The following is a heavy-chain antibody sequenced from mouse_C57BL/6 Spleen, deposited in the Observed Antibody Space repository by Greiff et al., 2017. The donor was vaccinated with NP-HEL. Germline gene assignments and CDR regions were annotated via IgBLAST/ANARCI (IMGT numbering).Heavy chain of an antibody. V-gene: IGHV1-64*01. D-gene: IGHD1-1*01. Sequence: QVQLQQPGAELVKPGASVKLSCKASGYTFTSYWMHWVKQRPGQGLEWIGMIHPNSGSTNYNEKFKSKATLTVDKSSSTAYMQLSSLTSEDSAVYYCASPYYYGQLGYAMDYWGQGTSVTVSS. CDR2: IHPNSGST. CDR3: ASPYYYGQLGYAMDY. CDR1: GYTFTSYW. J-gene: IGHJ4*01.